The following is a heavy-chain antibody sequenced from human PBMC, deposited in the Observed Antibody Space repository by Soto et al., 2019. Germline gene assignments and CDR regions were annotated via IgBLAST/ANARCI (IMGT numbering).Heavy chain of an antibody. CDR2: IKQDGSEK. V-gene: IGHV3-7*01. D-gene: IGHD3-3*01. J-gene: IGHJ3*02. CDR3: AREERTYYDFWSGHDAFDI. Sequence: GGSLRLSCAASGFTFSSYWMSWVRQAPGKGLEWVANIKQDGSEKYYVDSVKGRFTISRDNAKNSLYLQMNSLRAEDTAVYYCAREERTYYDFWSGHDAFDIWGQGTMVTVSS. CDR1: GFTFSSYW.